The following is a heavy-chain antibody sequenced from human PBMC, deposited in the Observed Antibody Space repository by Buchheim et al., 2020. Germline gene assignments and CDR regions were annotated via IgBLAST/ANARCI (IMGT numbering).Heavy chain of an antibody. Sequence: EVQLVESGGGLVQPGGSLRLSCAASGFTFSSYEMNWVRQAPGKGLEWVSYISSSGSTIYYADSVKGRFTISRDNAKNSLYLQMNSLRAEYTAVYYCARAELLWFGELPFDYWGQGTL. V-gene: IGHV3-48*03. CDR3: ARAELLWFGELPFDY. CDR2: ISSSGSTI. D-gene: IGHD3-10*01. J-gene: IGHJ4*02. CDR1: GFTFSSYE.